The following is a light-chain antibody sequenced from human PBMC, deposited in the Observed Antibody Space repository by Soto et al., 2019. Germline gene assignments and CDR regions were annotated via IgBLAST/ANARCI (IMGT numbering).Light chain of an antibody. CDR2: GPS. CDR3: HQYGSSPIT. J-gene: IGKJ5*01. Sequence: EIVLTQFPGTLSLSPGETATLSCRASQSVSSSYLAWYQHKPGQAPRLLIYGPSGRATGVPDRFRGSNTGTEFTLTISRLEPEDFAVYYCHQYGSSPITFGHGTRLYIK. V-gene: IGKV3-20*01. CDR1: QSVSSSY.